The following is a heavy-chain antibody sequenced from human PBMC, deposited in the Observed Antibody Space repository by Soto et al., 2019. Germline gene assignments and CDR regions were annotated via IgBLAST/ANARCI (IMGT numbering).Heavy chain of an antibody. CDR2: TFYRSKWFN. CDR3: ARAPGQGYSSGKYYFYGMDV. CDR1: WVSFASNSAD. J-gene: IGHJ6*02. D-gene: IGHD6-19*01. Sequence: LSLTSPNSWVSFASNSADWHCTRPSPSRGLEWLGRTFYRSKWFNDYAVSVKTRIAINPDTSKNQFSLHLHSVSPDDTAVYYCARAPGQGYSSGKYYFYGMDVWGQGTSVTDS. V-gene: IGHV6-1*01.